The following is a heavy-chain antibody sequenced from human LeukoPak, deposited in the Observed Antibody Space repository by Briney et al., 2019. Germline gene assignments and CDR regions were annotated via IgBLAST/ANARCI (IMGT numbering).Heavy chain of an antibody. CDR2: ISYDGSNK. D-gene: IGHD6-13*01. CDR1: GFTLSSYG. V-gene: IGHV3-30*18. J-gene: IGHJ4*02. CDR3: AKDRSSSWTLDY. Sequence: QSGGSLRLSCAASGFTLSSYGMHWVRQAPGKGLEWVAVISYDGSNKYYADSVKGRFTISRDNSKNTLYLQMNSLRAEDTAVYYCAKDRSSSWTLDYWGQGTLVTVSS.